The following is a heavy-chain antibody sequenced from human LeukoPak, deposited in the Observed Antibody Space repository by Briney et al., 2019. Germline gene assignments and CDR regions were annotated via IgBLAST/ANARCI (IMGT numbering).Heavy chain of an antibody. CDR1: GYTFTGYH. CDR3: ARGIAVAGTSFPDY. Sequence: GASVKVSCKASGYTFTGYHVHWVRQAPGQGLEWMGWINPNSGGTNYAQKFQGRVTMTGDTSISTAYMELSRLSSDDTAVYYCARGIAVAGTSFPDYWGQGTLVTVSS. J-gene: IGHJ4*02. V-gene: IGHV1-2*02. D-gene: IGHD6-19*01. CDR2: INPNSGGT.